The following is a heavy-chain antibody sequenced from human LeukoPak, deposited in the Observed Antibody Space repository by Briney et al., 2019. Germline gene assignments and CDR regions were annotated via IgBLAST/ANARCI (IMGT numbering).Heavy chain of an antibody. CDR2: IKQDGSEK. J-gene: IGHJ6*02. D-gene: IGHD3-10*02. CDR3: ARWAKGARLFKGYYYYGMDV. Sequence: TGGSLRLSCAASGFTFSSYWMSWVRQAPGKGLEWVANIKQDGSEKYYVASVKGRFTISRDNAKNSLYLQMNSLRAEDTAVYYCARWAKGARLFKGYYYYGMDVWGQGTTVTVSS. V-gene: IGHV3-7*01. CDR1: GFTFSSYW.